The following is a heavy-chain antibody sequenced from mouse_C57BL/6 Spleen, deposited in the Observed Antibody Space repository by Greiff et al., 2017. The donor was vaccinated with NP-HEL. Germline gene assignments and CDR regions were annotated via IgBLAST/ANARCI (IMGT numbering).Heavy chain of an antibody. Sequence: QVQLQQPGAELVRPGSSVKLSCKASGYTFTSYWMHWVKQRPIQGLEWIGNIDPSDSETHYNQKFKDKATLTVDKSSSTAYMQLSSLTSEDSAVYYCAIYSNYTTWFAYWGQGTLVTVSA. CDR1: GYTFTSYW. CDR2: IDPSDSET. CDR3: AIYSNYTTWFAY. J-gene: IGHJ3*01. V-gene: IGHV1-52*01. D-gene: IGHD2-5*01.